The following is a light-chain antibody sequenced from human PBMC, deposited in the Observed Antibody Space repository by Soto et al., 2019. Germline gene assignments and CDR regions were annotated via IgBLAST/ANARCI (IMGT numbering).Light chain of an antibody. V-gene: IGKV3D-15*01. CDR2: GAS. J-gene: IGKJ1*01. Sequence: EIVLTQPPGTLSASPGDRVTLSCRASQSISINLAWYQHKPGQAPRLLIHGASTRATGVPARISGSGSGTEFTLTISSLQSEDFAVYYCQQFRNWPWTFGQGTKVDIK. CDR1: QSISIN. CDR3: QQFRNWPWT.